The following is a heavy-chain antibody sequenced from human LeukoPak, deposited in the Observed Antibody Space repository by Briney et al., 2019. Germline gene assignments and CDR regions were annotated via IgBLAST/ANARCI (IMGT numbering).Heavy chain of an antibody. D-gene: IGHD3-22*01. CDR3: AKAGEYYYDSSGYYYNY. Sequence: PGGSLRLSCAASGFTVSSNYMSWVRQAPGKGLEWVSVIYSGGSTYYADSVKGRFTISRDNSKNTLYLQMNSLRAEDTAVYYCAKAGEYYYDSSGYYYNYWGQGTLVTVSS. J-gene: IGHJ4*02. CDR2: IYSGGST. V-gene: IGHV3-66*01. CDR1: GFTVSSNY.